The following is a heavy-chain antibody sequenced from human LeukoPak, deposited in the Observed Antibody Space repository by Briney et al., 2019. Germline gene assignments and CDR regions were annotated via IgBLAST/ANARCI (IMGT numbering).Heavy chain of an antibody. CDR1: GFTFSSYS. CDR3: ARDGSSGWYYYYGMDV. Sequence: PGGSLRLSCAASGFTFSSYSMNWVRQAPGKGLEWVSPISSSSSYIYYADSVKGRFTISRDNAKNSLYLQMNSLRAEDTAVYYCARDGSSGWYYYYGMDVWGQGITVTVSS. V-gene: IGHV3-21*01. J-gene: IGHJ6*02. D-gene: IGHD6-19*01. CDR2: ISSSSSYI.